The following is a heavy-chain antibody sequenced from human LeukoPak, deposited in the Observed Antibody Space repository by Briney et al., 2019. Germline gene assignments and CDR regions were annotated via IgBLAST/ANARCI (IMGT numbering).Heavy chain of an antibody. Sequence: PGGSLRLSCAASGFTFSSYSMNWVRQAPGKGLEWVSSISSSSSYIYYADSVKGRFTISRDNSKNTLYLQMGSLRAEDMAVYYCARSVIAALNWFDPWGQGTLVTVSS. CDR2: ISSSSSYI. CDR1: GFTFSSYS. J-gene: IGHJ5*02. CDR3: ARSVIAALNWFDP. D-gene: IGHD6-13*01. V-gene: IGHV3-21*01.